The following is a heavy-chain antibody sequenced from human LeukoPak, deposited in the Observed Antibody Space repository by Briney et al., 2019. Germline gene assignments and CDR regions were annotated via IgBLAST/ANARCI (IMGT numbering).Heavy chain of an antibody. CDR3: ASQNYDYWSGYYPDAFEI. Sequence: PGESLKISCKGSGYSFTSYWIGWVRQMPGKGLEWMGIIYPGDSDTRYSPSFQGQVTISADKSISTAYLQWSSLKASDTAMYYRASQNYDYWSGYYPDAFEIWGQGTMVTVSS. D-gene: IGHD3-3*01. V-gene: IGHV5-51*01. CDR1: GYSFTSYW. J-gene: IGHJ3*02. CDR2: IYPGDSDT.